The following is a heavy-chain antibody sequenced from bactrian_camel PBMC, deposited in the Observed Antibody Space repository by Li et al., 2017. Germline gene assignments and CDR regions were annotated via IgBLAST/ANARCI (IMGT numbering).Heavy chain of an antibody. CDR2: RGSITGIT. CDR1: GFSLGDFR. J-gene: IGHJ4*01. V-gene: IGHV3S40*01. D-gene: IGHD7*01. CDR3: AVDRPIRLVAPIVTFRKIQNCGVTDDLY. Sequence: CAASGFSLGDFRMNWVRQAPGKGLEWVAGRGSITGITWYSESVKGRFAISRHNGENAVRLRMSDLSPRDTAVYFCAVDRPIRLVAPIVTFRKIQNCGVTDDLYWGQGTQ.